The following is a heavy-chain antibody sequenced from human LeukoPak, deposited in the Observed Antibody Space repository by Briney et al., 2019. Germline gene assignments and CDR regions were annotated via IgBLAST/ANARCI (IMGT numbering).Heavy chain of an antibody. CDR3: ARVGYYPDYYMDV. CDR2: IFHSGST. Sequence: SETLSLTCTVSGYSISSGNYWGWIRQPPGKGLEWIGTIFHSGSTYSNPSLKSRVTISVDTSKNQFSLNLSSVTAADTAVYYCARVGYYPDYYMDVWGKGTTVTVSS. CDR1: GYSISSGNY. D-gene: IGHD2-21*01. V-gene: IGHV4-38-2*02. J-gene: IGHJ6*03.